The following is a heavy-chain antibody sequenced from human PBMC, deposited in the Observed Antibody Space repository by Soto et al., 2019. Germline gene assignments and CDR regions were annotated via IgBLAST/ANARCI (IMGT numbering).Heavy chain of an antibody. J-gene: IGHJ4*02. CDR2: IGGSGGNR. Sequence: EVPLLESGGGLVLPGGSLRLSCAASGFTFNAYAMTWVRQAPGKGLEWVSAIGGSGGNRYYAASVKGRFTISRDNSKDALDLQMNSLRVEDTAVYYCARVASDYINSVDHWGQGILVTVSS. V-gene: IGHV3-23*01. CDR1: GFTFNAYA. CDR3: ARVASDYINSVDH. D-gene: IGHD4-4*01.